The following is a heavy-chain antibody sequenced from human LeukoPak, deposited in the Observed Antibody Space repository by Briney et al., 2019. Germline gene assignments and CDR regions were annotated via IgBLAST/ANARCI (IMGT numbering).Heavy chain of an antibody. CDR1: GGSISSGDYY. V-gene: IGHV4-30-4*01. J-gene: IGHJ4*02. D-gene: IGHD3-10*01. CDR3: ARVSGAAFPFIDY. CDR2: IYYSGST. Sequence: SQTLSLTCTVSGGSISSGDYYWSWIRLPPGKGLEWIGYIYYSGSTYYNPSLKSRVTISVDTSKNQFSLKLSSVTAADTAVYYCARVSGAAFPFIDYWGQGTLVTVSS.